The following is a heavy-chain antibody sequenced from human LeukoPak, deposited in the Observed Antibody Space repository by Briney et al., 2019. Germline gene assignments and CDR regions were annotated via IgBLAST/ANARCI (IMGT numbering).Heavy chain of an antibody. V-gene: IGHV4-4*02. CDR2: IYHSRST. CDR1: GASISSSNW. J-gene: IGHJ1*01. D-gene: IGHD6-19*01. Sequence: SGTLSLTCAVSGASISSSNWWSWVRQSPEKGLEWIGEIYHSRSTNYNPSLKSRVTMSVDKSKNQFSLDLNSVTAADTAIYYCGRDQNSSGCGDWGQGTLVTVSS. CDR3: GRDQNSSGCGD.